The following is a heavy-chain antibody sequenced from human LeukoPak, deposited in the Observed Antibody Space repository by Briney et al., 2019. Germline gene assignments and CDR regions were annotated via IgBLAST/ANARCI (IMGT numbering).Heavy chain of an antibody. D-gene: IGHD3-10*01. CDR1: GFTSSRHW. Sequence: PGGSLRLSCAASGFTSSRHWMSWVRQAPGKGLEWVANIKPDGSEKYYVDSVKGRFTLSRDNAKKSLSLQMNSLRAEDTAVYYCARDRGHYGSGSSEYFFDYWGQGALVTVSS. CDR2: IKPDGSEK. CDR3: ARDRGHYGSGSSEYFFDY. V-gene: IGHV3-7*01. J-gene: IGHJ4*02.